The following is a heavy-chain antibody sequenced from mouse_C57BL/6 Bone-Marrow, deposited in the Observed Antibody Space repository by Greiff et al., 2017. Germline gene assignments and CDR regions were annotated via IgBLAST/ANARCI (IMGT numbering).Heavy chain of an antibody. D-gene: IGHD2-4*01. CDR2: ILPGSGST. CDR1: GYTFTGYW. V-gene: IGHV1-9*01. J-gene: IGHJ4*01. Sequence: QVQLQQSGAELMKPGASVKLSCKATGYTFTGYWIEWVKQRPGHGLEWIGEILPGSGSTNYSEKFKGKATFTADTSSNTAYMQLSSLTTEDSAIYYCARTYDYDRHYAMDYWGQGTSVTVSS. CDR3: ARTYDYDRHYAMDY.